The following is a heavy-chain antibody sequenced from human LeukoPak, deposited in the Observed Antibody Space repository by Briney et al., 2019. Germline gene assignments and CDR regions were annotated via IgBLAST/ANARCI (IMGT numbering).Heavy chain of an antibody. V-gene: IGHV4-59*01. D-gene: IGHD4/OR15-4a*01. Sequence: SETPSLTCTVSDGSISGYYWSWIRQPPGKGLEWIGYIHYSGTTNYNPSLKSRVTISVDTSKSQLSLKLSSVTAADTAVYYCARDYGGKFDYWGQGTLVTVSS. CDR3: ARDYGGKFDY. CDR1: DGSISGYY. CDR2: IHYSGTT. J-gene: IGHJ4*02.